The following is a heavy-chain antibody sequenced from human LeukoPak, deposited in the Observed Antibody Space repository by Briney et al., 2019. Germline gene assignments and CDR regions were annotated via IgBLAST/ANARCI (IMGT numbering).Heavy chain of an antibody. CDR3: ARDITMVRGVILPSYYMDV. Sequence: AGGSLRLSCAASGFTFSSYEMNWVRQAPGKGLEWVSYISSSGSTIYYADSVKGRFTISRDNAKNSLYLQMNSLRAEDTAVYYCARDITMVRGVILPSYYMDVWGKGTTVTISS. D-gene: IGHD3-10*01. CDR1: GFTFSSYE. V-gene: IGHV3-48*03. CDR2: ISSSGSTI. J-gene: IGHJ6*03.